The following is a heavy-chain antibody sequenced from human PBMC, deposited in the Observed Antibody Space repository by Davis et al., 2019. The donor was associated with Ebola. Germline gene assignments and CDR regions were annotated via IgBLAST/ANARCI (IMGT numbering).Heavy chain of an antibody. J-gene: IGHJ6*02. V-gene: IGHV4-30-2*01. Sequence: MPSETLSLTCAVSGGSISSGGYSWSWIRQPPGKGLEWIGYIYHSGSTYYNPSLKSRVTISVDTSKTQFSLRLTSVTAADTAVYYCARDSRWLVPGTYYYYGMDVWGQGTTVTVSS. D-gene: IGHD6-19*01. CDR1: GGSISSGGYS. CDR3: ARDSRWLVPGTYYYYGMDV. CDR2: IYHSGST.